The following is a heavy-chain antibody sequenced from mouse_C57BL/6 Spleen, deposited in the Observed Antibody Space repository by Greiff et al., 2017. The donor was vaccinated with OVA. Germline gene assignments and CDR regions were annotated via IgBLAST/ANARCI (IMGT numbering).Heavy chain of an antibody. V-gene: IGHV1-20*01. D-gene: IGHD1-1*01. CDR2: INPYNGDT. CDR1: GYSFTGYF. CDR3: ARYGSSFDY. J-gene: IGHJ2*01. Sequence: VHVKQSGPELVKPGDSVKISCKASGYSFTGYFMNWVMQSHGKSLEWIGRINPYNGDTFYNQKFKGKATLTVDKSSSTAHMELRSLTSEDSAVYYCARYGSSFDYWGQGTTLTVSS.